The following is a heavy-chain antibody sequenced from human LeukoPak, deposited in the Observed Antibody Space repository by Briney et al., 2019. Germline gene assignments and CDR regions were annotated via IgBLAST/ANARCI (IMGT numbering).Heavy chain of an antibody. CDR3: AKDDYDSSGYTLGGAFDI. CDR1: GFTFSSYA. J-gene: IGHJ3*02. V-gene: IGHV3-23*01. CDR2: ISGSGGST. D-gene: IGHD3-22*01. Sequence: GGSLRLSCAASGFTFSSYAMSWVRQAPGKGLEWVSAISGSGGSTYYADSVKGRFTISRDNSKNTLYLQMNSLRAEDTAVYYCAKDDYDSSGYTLGGAFDIWGQGTMVTVSS.